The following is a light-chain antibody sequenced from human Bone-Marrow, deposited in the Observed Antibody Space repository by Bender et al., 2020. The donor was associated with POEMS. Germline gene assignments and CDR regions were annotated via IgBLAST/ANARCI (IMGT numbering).Light chain of an antibody. Sequence: QSALTQPPSASGSPGQSVTISCTGTSSDVGGYNSVSWYQQHPGKAPKLMIYEVSKRPSGVPDRFSGSKSGNTASLTVSGLQAEDEAGYYCSSYAGSNNFEVFGGGTKLTVL. CDR3: SSYAGSNNFEV. J-gene: IGLJ2*01. CDR1: SSDVGGYNS. CDR2: EVS. V-gene: IGLV2-8*01.